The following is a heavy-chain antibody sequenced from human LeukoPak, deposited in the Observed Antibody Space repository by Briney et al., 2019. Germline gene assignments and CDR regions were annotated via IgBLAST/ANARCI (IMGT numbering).Heavy chain of an antibody. CDR1: GFTFSSYS. CDR3: AGAGGGGSYLGNWFDP. J-gene: IGHJ5*02. CDR2: ISWNSGSI. Sequence: GGSLRLSCAASGFTFSSYSMNWVRQAPGKGLEWVSGISWNSGSIGYADSVKGRFTISRDNAKNSLYLQMNSLRAEDMALYYCAGAGGGGSYLGNWFDPWGQGTLVTVSS. V-gene: IGHV3-9*03. D-gene: IGHD1-26*01.